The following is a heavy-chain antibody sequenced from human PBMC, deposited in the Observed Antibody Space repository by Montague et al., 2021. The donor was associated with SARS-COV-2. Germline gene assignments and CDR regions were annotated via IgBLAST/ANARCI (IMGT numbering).Heavy chain of an antibody. J-gene: IGHJ4*02. CDR3: ATQEDPSGWIPGPFDF. V-gene: IGHV4-39*01. Sequence: SETLSLTCTVSGGSISSSSYYWAWIRQPPGKGLEWIGGIYYRGSTYYNPSLKSRVFTSVDTSKNQLSLTLTSVTAADTAVYYCATQEDPSGWIPGPFDFWGQGTLLSVSS. CDR2: IYYRGST. D-gene: IGHD6-19*01. CDR1: GGSISSSSYY.